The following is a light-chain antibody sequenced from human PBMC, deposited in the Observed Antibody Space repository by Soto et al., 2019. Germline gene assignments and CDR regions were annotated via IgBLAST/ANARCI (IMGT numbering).Light chain of an antibody. Sequence: DIQMTQSPSSLSASVGDRVTITCQASQDITNYLNWYQQKPGKAPKLLIYDASNLETGVPSRFSGSGSATDFTFTITSLQPEDVATYYCQQYDTVPPSFGQGTKLDIK. V-gene: IGKV1-33*01. CDR2: DAS. CDR1: QDITNY. CDR3: QQYDTVPPS. J-gene: IGKJ2*01.